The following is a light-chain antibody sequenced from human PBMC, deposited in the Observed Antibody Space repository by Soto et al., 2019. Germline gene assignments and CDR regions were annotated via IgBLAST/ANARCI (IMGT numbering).Light chain of an antibody. J-gene: IGKJ3*01. CDR2: AAS. CDR1: QGISNY. Sequence: DIQMTQSPSSLSASVGDRVTITCRASQGISNYIAWYQQKPGKAPKLLIYAASTLQSGVPSRFSGSGSGTYFTLTINSLQPEDVATYSCQKYSSVPFFGPGTKVDIK. CDR3: QKYSSVPF. V-gene: IGKV1-27*01.